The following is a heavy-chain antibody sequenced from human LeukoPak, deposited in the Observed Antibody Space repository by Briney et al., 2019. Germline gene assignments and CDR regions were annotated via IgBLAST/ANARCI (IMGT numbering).Heavy chain of an antibody. J-gene: IGHJ5*02. V-gene: IGHV4-30-2*01. CDR2: IYHSGST. Sequence: PSETLSLTCAVSGGSISSGGYSWSWIRQPPGKGLEWIGYIYHSGSTYYNPSLKSRVTISVDRSKNQFSLKLSSVTAADTAVYYCAREGSDNWFDPWGQGTLVTVSS. CDR1: GGSISSGGYS. CDR3: AREGSDNWFDP.